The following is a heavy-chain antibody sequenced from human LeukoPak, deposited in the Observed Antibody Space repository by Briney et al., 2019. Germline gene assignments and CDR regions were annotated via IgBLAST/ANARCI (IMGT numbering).Heavy chain of an antibody. CDR3: ASGHYYDY. J-gene: IGHJ4*02. Sequence: GGSLRLSCAASGFTFSDYSMNWVRRAPGKGLEWVSYISSSASTIYYADSVKGRFTISRDNAKNSLYLQMNSLREEDTAVYYCASGHYYDYWGQGTLVTVSS. V-gene: IGHV3-48*02. D-gene: IGHD3-22*01. CDR2: ISSSASTI. CDR1: GFTFSDYS.